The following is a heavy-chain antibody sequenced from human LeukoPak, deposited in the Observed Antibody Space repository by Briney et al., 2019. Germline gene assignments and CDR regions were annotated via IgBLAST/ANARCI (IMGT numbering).Heavy chain of an antibody. Sequence: PGGSLRLSCAASGFTFSSYGMSWVRQAPGKGLEWVSAISGSGGSTYYADSVKGRFTISRDNAKNSLYLQMNSLRAEDTAVYYCASESRTLFDYWGQGTLVTVSS. CDR1: GFTFSSYG. D-gene: IGHD6-13*01. CDR2: ISGSGGST. CDR3: ASESRTLFDY. J-gene: IGHJ4*02. V-gene: IGHV3-23*01.